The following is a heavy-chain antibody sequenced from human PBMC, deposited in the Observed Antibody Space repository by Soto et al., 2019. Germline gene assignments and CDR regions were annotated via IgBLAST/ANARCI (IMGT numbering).Heavy chain of an antibody. D-gene: IGHD2-21*01. CDR3: ARGPYCGDECYFAY. CDR1: GVSITPYY. J-gene: IGHJ4*02. V-gene: IGHV4-4*07. Sequence: SETLSLTCSVFGVSITPYYWSWIRQPAGKGLEWIGRISHTGTTNSNPSLEGRVTMSVDPSKNQISLRLSSATAADTATYYCARGPYCGDECYFAYWGQGALVTVSS. CDR2: ISHTGTT.